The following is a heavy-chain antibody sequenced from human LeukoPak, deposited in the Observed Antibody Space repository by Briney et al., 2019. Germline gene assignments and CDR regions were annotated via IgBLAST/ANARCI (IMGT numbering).Heavy chain of an antibody. D-gene: IGHD3-10*01. CDR1: GFTFSSYG. CDR3: AKYGSGTIDY. CDR2: IRYDGSNK. J-gene: IGHJ4*02. Sequence: PGGSQRLSCAAFGFTFSSYGMHWVRQAPGKGLEWVAFIRYDGSNKYYADSVKGRFTISRDNSKNTLYLQMNSLRAEDTAVYYCAKYGSGTIDYWGQGTLVTVSS. V-gene: IGHV3-30*02.